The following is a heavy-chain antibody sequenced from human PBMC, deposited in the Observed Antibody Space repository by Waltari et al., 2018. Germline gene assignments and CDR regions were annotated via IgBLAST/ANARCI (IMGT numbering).Heavy chain of an antibody. J-gene: IGHJ4*02. CDR1: GFTFSSHW. V-gene: IGHV3-7*04. D-gene: IGHD4-17*01. CDR3: ARADYGGTADFDY. Sequence: EVQLVESGGGLVQPGGSLRVSCAASGFTFSSHWMTWVRQAPGKGLGWVANINGDGSEKDYGDSLKARFTISRDNAKNSLYLQMDSLRAEDTAVYYCARADYGGTADFDYWGQGTLVTVSS. CDR2: INGDGSEK.